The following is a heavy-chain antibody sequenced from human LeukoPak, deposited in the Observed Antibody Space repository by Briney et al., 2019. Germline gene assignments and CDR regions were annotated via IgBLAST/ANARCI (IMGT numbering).Heavy chain of an antibody. D-gene: IGHD3-10*01. CDR1: GGSISSYY. V-gene: IGHV4-39*07. Sequence: SETLSLTCTVSGGSISSYYWGWIRQPPGKGLEWIGSIYYSGSTYYNPSLKSRVTISVDTSKNQFSLKLSSVTAADTAVYYCARLVKPINYYGSGRTRQNMDVWGKGTTVTISS. CDR3: ARLVKPINYYGSGRTRQNMDV. J-gene: IGHJ6*03. CDR2: IYYSGST.